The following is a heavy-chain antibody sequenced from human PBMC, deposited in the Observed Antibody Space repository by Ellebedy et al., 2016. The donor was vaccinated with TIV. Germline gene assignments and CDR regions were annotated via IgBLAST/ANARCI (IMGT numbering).Heavy chain of an antibody. Sequence: GESLKISCAASGFTFSSYGMHWVRQAPGKGLEWVAVISYDGSNKYYADSVKGRFTISRDNSKNTLYLQMNSLRAEDTAVYYCAKGKFVVVIAPFDYWGQGTLVTVSS. J-gene: IGHJ4*02. CDR3: AKGKFVVVIAPFDY. CDR1: GFTFSSYG. D-gene: IGHD2-21*01. V-gene: IGHV3-30*18. CDR2: ISYDGSNK.